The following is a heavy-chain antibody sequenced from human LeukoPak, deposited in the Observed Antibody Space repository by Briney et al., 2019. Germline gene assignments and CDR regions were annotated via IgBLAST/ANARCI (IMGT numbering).Heavy chain of an antibody. D-gene: IGHD2-2*01. V-gene: IGHV4-34*01. CDR2: INHSGST. J-gene: IGHJ4*02. Sequence: SETLSLTCAVYGGSFSGYYWSWIRQPPGKGLEWIGEINHSGSTNYNPSLKRRVTISVDTSKNQFSLKLSSVTAADTAVYYCARGRGVVVPAAILDGGDYWGQGTLVTVSS. CDR1: GGSFSGYY. CDR3: ARGRGVVVPAAILDGGDY.